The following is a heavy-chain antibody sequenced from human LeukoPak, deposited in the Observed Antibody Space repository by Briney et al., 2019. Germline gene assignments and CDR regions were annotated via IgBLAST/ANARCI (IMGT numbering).Heavy chain of an antibody. CDR2: IKGDGIST. CDR3: AKDHFWSIDY. V-gene: IGHV3-74*01. CDR1: GFDFSSNW. D-gene: IGHD3-3*01. Sequence: GGPLRLSCAASGFDFSSNWMHWVRHAPGQGLVWVSRIKGDGISTNYADSVKGRFTISRDIAKNTLYLQMNSLRAEDTGVYYCAKDHFWSIDYWGRGTLVTVSS. J-gene: IGHJ4*02.